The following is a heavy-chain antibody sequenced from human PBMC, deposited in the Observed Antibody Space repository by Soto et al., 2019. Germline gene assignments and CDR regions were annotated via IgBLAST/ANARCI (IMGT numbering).Heavy chain of an antibody. V-gene: IGHV3-7*03. CDR2: IKQDGSEK. CDR1: EFTFSIYW. Sequence: GGSLPLSCAASEFTFSIYWMSWVRQAPGNGLAWVANIKQDGSEKYYLDSVKGRLTISRDNAKNSLYLQMNSLRAEDTAVYDCARDYNYYDSSGYYSNWFDPWGQGTMVTVSS. J-gene: IGHJ5*02. D-gene: IGHD3-22*01. CDR3: ARDYNYYDSSGYYSNWFDP.